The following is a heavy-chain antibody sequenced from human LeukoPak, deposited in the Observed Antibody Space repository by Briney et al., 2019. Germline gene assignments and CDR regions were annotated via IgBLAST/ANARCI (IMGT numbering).Heavy chain of an antibody. CDR2: ISSTGGYT. CDR1: GFTFSDYY. D-gene: IGHD4-11*01. V-gene: IGHV3-11*06. J-gene: IGHJ4*02. CDR3: ARGYRAPDY. Sequence: GGSLRLSCAVSGFTFSDYYMSWIRQAPGKGLEWISYISSTGGYTNYADSVKGRFTISRDNAKNSLYLQMNSLRAEDTAVYYCARGYRAPDYWGQGTLVTVSS.